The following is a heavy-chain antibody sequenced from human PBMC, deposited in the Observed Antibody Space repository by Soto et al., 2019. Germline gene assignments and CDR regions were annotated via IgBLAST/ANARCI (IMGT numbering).Heavy chain of an antibody. CDR1: GYSLTSYW. V-gene: IGHV5-10-1*01. D-gene: IGHD3-22*01. CDR2: IDPSDSYT. J-gene: IGHJ6*02. Sequence: EEPLKSSGKRSGYSLTSYWISWVRQMPGKGLEWMGRIDPSDSYTNYSPSFQGHVTISADKSISTAYLQWSSLKASDTAMYYCAIDRDYYDSSGYLPHSFYYYYGMDVWGQGTTVTVSS. CDR3: AIDRDYYDSSGYLPHSFYYYYGMDV.